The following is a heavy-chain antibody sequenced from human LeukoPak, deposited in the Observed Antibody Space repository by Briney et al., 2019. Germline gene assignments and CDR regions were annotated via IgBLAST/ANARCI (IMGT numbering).Heavy chain of an antibody. J-gene: IGHJ5*02. CDR1: GGTFSSYA. D-gene: IGHD4-11*01. CDR2: IIPVFGTA. Sequence: EASVKVSCKASGGTFSSYAISWVRQAPGQGLEWMGGIIPVFGTANYAQKFQGRVTSTADESTSTAYMELSSLRSEDTAVYYCARATAYSSWFDPWGQGTLVTVSS. V-gene: IGHV1-69*01. CDR3: ARATAYSSWFDP.